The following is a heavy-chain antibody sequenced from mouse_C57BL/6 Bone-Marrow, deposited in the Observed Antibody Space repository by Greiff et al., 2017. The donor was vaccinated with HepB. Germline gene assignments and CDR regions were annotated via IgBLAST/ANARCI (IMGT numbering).Heavy chain of an antibody. CDR1: GFNIQNTY. D-gene: IGHD2-4*01. J-gene: IGHJ4*01. Sequence: VQLQQSVAELVRPGASVKLSCTASGFNIQNTYMHWVKQRPEQGLEWIGRIDPANGNTKYAPKFQGKATITADTSYNTAYLQLSSLKSEDTAIYYCARSVYYDYDEGGAMDYWGQGTSVTVSS. CDR3: ARSVYYDYDEGGAMDY. CDR2: IDPANGNT. V-gene: IGHV14-3*01.